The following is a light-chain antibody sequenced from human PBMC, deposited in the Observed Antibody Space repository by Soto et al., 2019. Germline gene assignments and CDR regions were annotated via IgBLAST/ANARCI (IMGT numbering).Light chain of an antibody. Sequence: QSVLTQPASVSGSPGQSITTSCTGTSSDVGGYNYVSWYQQHPGKAPKLMIYDVSNRPSGVSNRFSGSKSGNTASLTISGLQAEEEADYYCSSYTSSSTSLYVFGTGTKVTVL. CDR2: DVS. J-gene: IGLJ1*01. CDR1: SSDVGGYNY. CDR3: SSYTSSSTSLYV. V-gene: IGLV2-14*01.